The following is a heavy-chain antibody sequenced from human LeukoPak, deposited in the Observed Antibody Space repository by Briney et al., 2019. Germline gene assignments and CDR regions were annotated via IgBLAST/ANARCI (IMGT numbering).Heavy chain of an antibody. J-gene: IGHJ3*02. CDR2: ISSSGSTI. V-gene: IGHV3-48*03. Sequence: GGSLRLSCAASGFTFTNYAVSWVRQAPGKGLEWVSYISSSGSTIYSADSVKGRFSISRDNAKNSLYLQMNSLRAEDTAVYYCARCGNWGVGHAFDIWGQGTMVTVSS. CDR1: GFTFTNYA. CDR3: ARCGNWGVGHAFDI. D-gene: IGHD4-23*01.